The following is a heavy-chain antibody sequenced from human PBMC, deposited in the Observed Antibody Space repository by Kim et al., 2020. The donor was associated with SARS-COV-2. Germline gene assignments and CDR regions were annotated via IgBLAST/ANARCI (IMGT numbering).Heavy chain of an antibody. CDR3: ARSDVDTAMANFDY. V-gene: IGHV3-7*01. CDR2: IKQDGSEK. Sequence: GGSLRLSCAASGFTFSSYWMSWVRQAPGKGLEWVANIKQDGSEKYYVDSVKGRFTISRDNAKNSLYLQMNSLRAEDTAVYYCARSDVDTAMANFDYWGQGTLVTVSS. CDR1: GFTFSSYW. D-gene: IGHD5-18*01. J-gene: IGHJ4*02.